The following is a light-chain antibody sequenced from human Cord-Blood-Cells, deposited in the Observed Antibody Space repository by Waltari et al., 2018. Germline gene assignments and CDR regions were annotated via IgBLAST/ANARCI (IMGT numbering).Light chain of an antibody. CDR3: AAWDDSLSGPV. CDR2: RNN. J-gene: IGLJ3*02. V-gene: IGLV1-47*01. Sequence: QSVLTPPPSASGTPGQRVTISCSGSRSNIGSNYVYWYQQLPGTAPNLLIYRNNQRPSGVPDRFSGSKSGTSASLAISGLRSEDEADYYCAAWDDSLSGPVFGGGTKLTVL. CDR1: RSNIGSNY.